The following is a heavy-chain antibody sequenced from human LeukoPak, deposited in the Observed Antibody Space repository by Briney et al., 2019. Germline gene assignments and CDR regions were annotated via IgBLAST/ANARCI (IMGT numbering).Heavy chain of an antibody. V-gene: IGHV4-4*07. D-gene: IGHD4-17*01. Sequence: SDALSLTCTVSGGSISSYYWSWLRQPAGTGLEWIGRVYSSGSTNYNQFLKSRVTMSVDTCKNQFSLKLSSVTAADTAVYYCARWDYGDYCFDYWGQGTLVTVSS. J-gene: IGHJ4*02. CDR1: GGSISSYY. CDR2: VYSSGST. CDR3: ARWDYGDYCFDY.